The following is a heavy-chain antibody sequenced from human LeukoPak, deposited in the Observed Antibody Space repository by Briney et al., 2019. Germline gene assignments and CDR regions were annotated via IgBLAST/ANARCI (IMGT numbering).Heavy chain of an antibody. CDR1: GYTFTSYA. CDR2: INAGNGNT. J-gene: IGHJ4*02. CDR3: ARAPLNYYDSSGYFGY. Sequence: ASVKVSCKASGYTFTSYAMHWVRRAPGQRLEWMGWINAGNGNTKYSQKFQGRVTITRDTSASTAYMELSSLRSEDTAVYYCARAPLNYYDSSGYFGYWGQGTLVTVSS. V-gene: IGHV1-3*01. D-gene: IGHD3-22*01.